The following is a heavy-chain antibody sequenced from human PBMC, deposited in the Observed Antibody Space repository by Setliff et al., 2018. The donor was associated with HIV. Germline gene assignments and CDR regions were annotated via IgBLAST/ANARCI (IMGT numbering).Heavy chain of an antibody. CDR3: ARGPTTVTNYYYCYMDV. Sequence: SETLSLTCTVSGGSISSSSYYWGWNRQPPGKGLEWIGSIYYSGSTYYNPSLKSRVTISVDTSKNQFSLRLSSVTAADTAVYYCARGPTTVTNYYYCYMDVWGKGTTVTVSS. V-gene: IGHV4-39*01. CDR1: GGSISSSSYY. J-gene: IGHJ6*03. D-gene: IGHD4-17*01. CDR2: IYYSGST.